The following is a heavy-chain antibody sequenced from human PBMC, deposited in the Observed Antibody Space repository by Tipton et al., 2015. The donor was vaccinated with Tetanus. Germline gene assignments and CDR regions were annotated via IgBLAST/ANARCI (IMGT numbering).Heavy chain of an antibody. J-gene: IGHJ6*02. D-gene: IGHD5-12*01. CDR1: GGSFSGYY. Sequence: TLSLTCAVYGGSFSGYYWSWIRQPPGKGLEWIGEINHGGSTNYNPSLTSRITISVDTSKNQFSLKLSSVTAADTAVYYCARGGYAYGLDVWAQGP. V-gene: IGHV4-34*01. CDR2: INHGGST. CDR3: ARGGYAYGLDV.